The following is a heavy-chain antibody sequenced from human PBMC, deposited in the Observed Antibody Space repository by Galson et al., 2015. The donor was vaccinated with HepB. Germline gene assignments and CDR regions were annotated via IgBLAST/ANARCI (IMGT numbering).Heavy chain of an antibody. CDR1: GFSLSNARMG. CDR2: IFSNDEK. Sequence: PALVKPTQTLTLTCTVSGFSLSNARMGVSWIRQPPGKALEWLAHIFSNDEKSYSTSLKSRLTISKDTSKSQVVLTMTNMDPVDTATYYCSGTPDAGRYYYYGMDVWGQGTTVTVSS. J-gene: IGHJ6*02. CDR3: SGTPDAGRYYYYGMDV. D-gene: IGHD3-10*01. V-gene: IGHV2-26*01.